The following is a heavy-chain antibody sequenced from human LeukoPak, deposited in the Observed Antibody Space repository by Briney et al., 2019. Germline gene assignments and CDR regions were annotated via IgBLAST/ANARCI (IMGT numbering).Heavy chain of an antibody. J-gene: IGHJ3*02. CDR2: IYTSGST. V-gene: IGHV4-61*02. CDR3: ARDVVVPAAMWDAFDI. D-gene: IGHD2-2*01. Sequence: PSETLSLTCTVPGGSISSGSYYWSWIRQPAGKGLEWIGRIYTSGSTNYNPSLKSRVTISVDTSKNQFSLKLSSVTAADTAVYYCARDVVVPAAMWDAFDIWGQGTMVTVSS. CDR1: GGSISSGSYY.